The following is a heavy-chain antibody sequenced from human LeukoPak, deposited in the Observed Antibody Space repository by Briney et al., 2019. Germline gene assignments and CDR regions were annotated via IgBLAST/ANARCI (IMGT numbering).Heavy chain of an antibody. CDR2: INPNSGGT. CDR1: GYTFTGYY. CDR3: ATHGASDY. V-gene: IGHV1-2*02. D-gene: IGHD4/OR15-4a*01. Sequence: ASVKVSCKAPGYTFTGYYMHWVRQAPGQGLEWMGWINPNSGGTNYAQKSQGRVTMTRDTSISTAYMELSRLTSDDTAVYYCATHGASDYWGQGTLVTVSS. J-gene: IGHJ4*02.